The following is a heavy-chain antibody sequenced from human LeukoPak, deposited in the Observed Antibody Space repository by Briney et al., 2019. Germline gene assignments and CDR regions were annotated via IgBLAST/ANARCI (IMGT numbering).Heavy chain of an antibody. Sequence: SETLSLTCTVSGGSISSSSYYWGWIRQPPGKGLEWIGSIYYSGSTYYNPSLKSRVTISVDTSKNQFSLKLSSVTAADTAVYYCARASDGYSYGYIIYDYYYMDVWGKGTTVTVSS. CDR2: IYYSGST. D-gene: IGHD5-18*01. CDR3: ARASDGYSYGYIIYDYYYMDV. J-gene: IGHJ6*03. V-gene: IGHV4-39*07. CDR1: GGSISSSSYY.